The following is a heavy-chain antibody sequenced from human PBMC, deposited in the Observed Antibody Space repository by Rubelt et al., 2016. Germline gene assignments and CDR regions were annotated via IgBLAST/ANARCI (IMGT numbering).Heavy chain of an antibody. J-gene: IGHJ3*02. D-gene: IGHD6-13*01. Sequence: QVQLQESGPGLVKPSETLSLTCTVSGGSISSYYWTWIRQPPGKGLEWLGYIYYIGSTKYNPSLKIRVLISVDTFSGQFSLRLRSVTAADTAVDYCTRDLTSSWYYGFDIWGQGTMVTVSS. CDR2: IYYIGST. CDR1: GGSISSYY. CDR3: TRDLTSSWYYGFDI. V-gene: IGHV4-59*01.